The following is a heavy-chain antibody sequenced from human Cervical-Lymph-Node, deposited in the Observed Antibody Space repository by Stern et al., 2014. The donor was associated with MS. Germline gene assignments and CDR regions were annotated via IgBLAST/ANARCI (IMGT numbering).Heavy chain of an antibody. V-gene: IGHV3-33*01. CDR1: GFTFSSYG. CDR2: IWYDGSNK. J-gene: IGHJ4*02. CDR3: ARDGLTFDSSGQPDY. Sequence: VQLVESGGGVVQPGRSLRLSCAASGFTFSSYGMHWVRQAPGKGLEWVAVIWYDGSNKYYADSVKGRFTISRDNSKNTLYLQMNSLRAEDTAVYYCARDGLTFDSSGQPDYWGQGTLVTVSS. D-gene: IGHD3-22*01.